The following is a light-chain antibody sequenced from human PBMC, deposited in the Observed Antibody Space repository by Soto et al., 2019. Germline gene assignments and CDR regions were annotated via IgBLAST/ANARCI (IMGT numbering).Light chain of an antibody. CDR2: EVT. CDR3: ASYAGSITL. CDR1: SSDVGGYNF. V-gene: IGLV2-8*01. Sequence: QPVLTQPPSASGSPGQSVTISCTGTSSDVGGYNFVSWYQQHPGKVPKLMIYEVTKRPSGVPDRFSGSKSGNTASLTVSGLQAEDEADYYCASYAGSITLFGGGTKVTVL. J-gene: IGLJ2*01.